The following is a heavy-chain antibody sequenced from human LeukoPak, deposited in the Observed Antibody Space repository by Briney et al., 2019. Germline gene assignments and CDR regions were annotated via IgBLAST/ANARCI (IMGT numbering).Heavy chain of an antibody. CDR2: IYYSGST. Sequence: SETLSLTCTVSGGSISSYYWSWIRQPPGKGLEWVGYIYYSGSTNYNPSLKSRVTISVDTSKNQFSLKLSSVTAADTAVYYCARGLRTYGRNPYYDILTGYYIPYYYYGMDVWGQGTTVTVSS. V-gene: IGHV4-59*01. D-gene: IGHD3-9*01. CDR1: GGSISSYY. J-gene: IGHJ6*02. CDR3: ARGLRTYGRNPYYDILTGYYIPYYYYGMDV.